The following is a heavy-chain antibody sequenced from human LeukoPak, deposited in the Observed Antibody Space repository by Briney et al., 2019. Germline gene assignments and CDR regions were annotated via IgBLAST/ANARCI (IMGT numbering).Heavy chain of an antibody. V-gene: IGHV3-48*03. CDR1: GFTFSSYE. Sequence: PGGSLRLSCAASGFTFSSYEMNWVRQAPGKGLEWVSYISGSSTIDYADSVKGRFTISRDNAKNSLYLQMDSLRAEDTAAYYCARGVGAFEIWGQGTMVTVSS. J-gene: IGHJ3*02. CDR3: ARGVGAFEI. CDR2: ISGSSTI.